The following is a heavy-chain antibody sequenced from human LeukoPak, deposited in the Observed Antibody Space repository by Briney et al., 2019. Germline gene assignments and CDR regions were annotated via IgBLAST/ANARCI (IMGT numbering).Heavy chain of an antibody. Sequence: SETLSLTCTVSGGSISNYYWSWIRQPPGKGLEWIGYIYYSGSTNYNPSLKSRVTISVDTSKNQFSLKLSSVTAADTAVYYCARDQGGSSTNYYMDVWGKGTTATVSS. CDR1: GGSISNYY. CDR2: IYYSGST. D-gene: IGHD2-2*01. V-gene: IGHV4-59*01. CDR3: ARDQGGSSTNYYMDV. J-gene: IGHJ6*03.